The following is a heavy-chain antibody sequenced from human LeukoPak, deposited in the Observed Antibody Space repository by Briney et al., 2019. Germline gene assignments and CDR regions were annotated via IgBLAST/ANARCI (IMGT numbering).Heavy chain of an antibody. Sequence: GGSLRLSCEVSGFRFSDYAMNWVRQAPGKGLEWVSTSSASGSIAFYADSVKGRFTISRDFSKNTLYLQMNSLRVEDAAVYYCAYLGLSSDWNDVPGPQIDTWGQGTLVIVSS. CDR2: SSASGSIA. D-gene: IGHD1-1*01. J-gene: IGHJ5*02. CDR1: GFRFSDYA. V-gene: IGHV3-23*01. CDR3: AYLGLSSDWNDVPGPQIDT.